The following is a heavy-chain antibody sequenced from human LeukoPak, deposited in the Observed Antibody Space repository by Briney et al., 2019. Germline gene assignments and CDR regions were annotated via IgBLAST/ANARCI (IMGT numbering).Heavy chain of an antibody. D-gene: IGHD6-19*01. CDR2: ISGSGGST. J-gene: IGHJ4*02. Sequence: GGSLRLSCAASGFTFSSYAMSWVRQAPGKGLEWVSAISGSGGSTYYADSVKGRFTISRDNSKNTLYLQTNSLRAEDTAVYYCAKGGYSSGWYPYYFDYWGQGTLVTVSS. CDR3: AKGGYSSGWYPYYFDY. V-gene: IGHV3-23*01. CDR1: GFTFSSYA.